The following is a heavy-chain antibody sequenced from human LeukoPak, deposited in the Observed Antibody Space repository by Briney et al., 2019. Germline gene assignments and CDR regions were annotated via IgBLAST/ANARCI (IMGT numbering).Heavy chain of an antibody. CDR3: AREQGGDIAAFDY. D-gene: IGHD6-13*01. CDR1: GYTFTSYD. CDR2: MNPNSGNT. J-gene: IGHJ4*02. Sequence: GASVKVSCKASGYTFTSYDINWVRQATGQGLEWMGWMNPNSGNTGYAQKFQGRVTMTRDTSISTAYMELSRLRSDDTAVYYCAREQGGDIAAFDYWGQGTLVTVSS. V-gene: IGHV1-8*01.